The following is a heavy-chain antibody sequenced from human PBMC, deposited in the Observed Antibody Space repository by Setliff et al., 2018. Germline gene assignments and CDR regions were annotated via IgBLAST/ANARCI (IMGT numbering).Heavy chain of an antibody. CDR3: AREGVDIRSSTDYRYYMDV. J-gene: IGHJ6*03. CDR1: GGTFRSYG. CDR2: TIPMFGSA. V-gene: IGHV1-69*05. D-gene: IGHD5-12*01. Sequence: SVKVSCKASGGTFRSYGISWVRQAPGQGLEWMGGTIPMFGSANYAQKFQGRVTIITDEFTGTAYMELSSLRTEDTAVYYCAREGVDIRSSTDYRYYMDVWGKETTVTVSS.